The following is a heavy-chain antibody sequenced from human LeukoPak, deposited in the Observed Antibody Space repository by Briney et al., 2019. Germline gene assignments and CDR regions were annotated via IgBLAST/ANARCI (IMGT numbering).Heavy chain of an antibody. J-gene: IGHJ4*02. D-gene: IGHD3-22*01. CDR1: GFSFSSYA. V-gene: IGHV3-23*01. Sequence: GGSLRLSCAGSGFSFSSYAMSWVRQAPGKGLEWVSSISDSGGSTYYADSVKGRFTISRDNAKNSLYLQMNSLRAEDTAVYYCARGEYYYDSSGYYPGYWGQGTLVTVSS. CDR2: ISDSGGST. CDR3: ARGEYYYDSSGYYPGY.